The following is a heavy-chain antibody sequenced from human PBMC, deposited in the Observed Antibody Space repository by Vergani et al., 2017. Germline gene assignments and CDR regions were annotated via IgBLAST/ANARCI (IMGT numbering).Heavy chain of an antibody. CDR3: ARAGTTVTTYYYYYGMDV. D-gene: IGHD4-17*01. V-gene: IGHV4-4*02. CDR1: GGSITSSNW. J-gene: IGHJ6*02. Sequence: QVQLQQWGAGLLKPSETLSLTCAVSGGSITSSNWWSWVRQPPGKGLEWIGEIYDSGSTNYNPSLEIRVTISVDKSKNQFSLKLSSVTAADTAVYYCARAGTTVTTYYYYYGMDVWGQGP. CDR2: IYDSGST.